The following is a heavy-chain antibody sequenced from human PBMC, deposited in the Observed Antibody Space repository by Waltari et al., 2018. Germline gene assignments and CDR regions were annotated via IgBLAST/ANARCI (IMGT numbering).Heavy chain of an antibody. CDR1: GGSFSGYY. V-gene: IGHV4-34*01. CDR2: INHIGST. D-gene: IGHD6-13*01. CDR3: ARGRYSSSWYEVNNWFDP. Sequence: QVQLQQWGAGLLKPSETLSLTCAVYGGSFSGYYWSWIRQPPGKGLEWIGEINHIGSTNYNPSLKSRVTISVDTSKNQFSLKLSSVTAADTAVYYCARGRYSSSWYEVNNWFDPWGQGTLVTVSS. J-gene: IGHJ5*02.